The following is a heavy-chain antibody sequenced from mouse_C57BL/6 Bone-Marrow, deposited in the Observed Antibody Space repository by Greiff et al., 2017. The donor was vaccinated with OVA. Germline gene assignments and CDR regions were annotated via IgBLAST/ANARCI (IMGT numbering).Heavy chain of an antibody. Sequence: EVKLVESGGGLVKPGGSLKLSCAASGFTFSDYGMHWVRQAPEKGLEWVAYISSGSSTIYYADTVKGRFTISRDNAKTTLFLQMTSLRSEDTAMYYCAIWLRRRGDYWGQGTTLTVSS. D-gene: IGHD2-2*01. J-gene: IGHJ2*01. CDR1: GFTFSDYG. CDR3: AIWLRRRGDY. CDR2: ISSGSSTI. V-gene: IGHV5-17*01.